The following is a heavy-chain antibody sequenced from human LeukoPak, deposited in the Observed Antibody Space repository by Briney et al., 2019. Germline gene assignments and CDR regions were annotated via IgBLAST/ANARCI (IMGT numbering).Heavy chain of an antibody. CDR1: GFSFSSYV. Sequence: PGGSLRLSCVASGFSFSSYVMRWVRQAPGKGLEWVSSIDAGHTTYYAASVKGRFTISRDNSKNTLYLQMNSLRAEDTAVYYCARDLYDFWSGYRRHPPDYWGQGTLVTVSS. CDR3: ARDLYDFWSGYRRHPPDY. V-gene: IGHV3-66*01. D-gene: IGHD3-3*01. J-gene: IGHJ4*02. CDR2: IDAGHTT.